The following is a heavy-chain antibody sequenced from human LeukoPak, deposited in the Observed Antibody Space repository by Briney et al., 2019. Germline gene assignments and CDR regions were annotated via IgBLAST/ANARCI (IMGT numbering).Heavy chain of an antibody. D-gene: IGHD5-18*01. Sequence: PGGSLRLSCAASGFTFTNNWMHWVRQAPGKGLVWVSRINTDGSSTSYADSVKGRFTISRDNAKNTLYLQMNGLRADDTAVYYCAKDLSWNTADRWGQGILVTVSS. V-gene: IGHV3-74*01. CDR3: AKDLSWNTADR. J-gene: IGHJ5*02. CDR2: INTDGSST. CDR1: GFTFTNNW.